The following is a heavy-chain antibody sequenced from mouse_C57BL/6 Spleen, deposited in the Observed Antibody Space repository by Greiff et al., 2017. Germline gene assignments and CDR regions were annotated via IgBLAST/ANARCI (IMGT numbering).Heavy chain of an antibody. D-gene: IGHD1-1*01. CDR2: INPNNGGT. J-gene: IGHJ2*01. CDR1: GYTFTDYY. Sequence: EVQLQQSGPELVKPGASVKISCKASGYTFTDYYMNWVKQSHGKSLEWIGDINPNNGGTSYNQKFKGKATLTVDKSSSTAYMELRSLTSEDAAVYYYARCGGSSPYYFDYWGQGTTLTVAS. V-gene: IGHV1-26*01. CDR3: ARCGGSSPYYFDY.